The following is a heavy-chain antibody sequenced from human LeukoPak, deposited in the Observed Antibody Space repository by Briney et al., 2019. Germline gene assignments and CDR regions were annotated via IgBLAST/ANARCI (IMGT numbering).Heavy chain of an antibody. CDR1: GGSISSYY. CDR3: ARISRKYSGWYMDY. CDR2: IYYSGST. D-gene: IGHD6-19*01. Sequence: SETLSLTCTVSGGSISSYYWSWIRQPPGKGLEWIGYIYYSGSTNYNPSLESRVTISVDTSKNQFSLKLSSVTAADTAVYYCARISRKYSGWYMDYWGQGTLVTVSS. V-gene: IGHV4-59*01. J-gene: IGHJ4*02.